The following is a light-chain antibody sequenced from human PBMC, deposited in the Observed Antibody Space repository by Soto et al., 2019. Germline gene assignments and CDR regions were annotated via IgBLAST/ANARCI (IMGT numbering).Light chain of an antibody. V-gene: IGKV1-39*01. Sequence: DIQMTQSPSSLSASVGDRVTITCRASQNVRNYLNWYQKKSGEAPNLLIFAASTLQSGVPSRFSGSGAETELTLTISSLQPEDFATYYCQESYTRAFGQGTVVEI. J-gene: IGKJ1*01. CDR1: QNVRNY. CDR3: QESYTRA. CDR2: AAS.